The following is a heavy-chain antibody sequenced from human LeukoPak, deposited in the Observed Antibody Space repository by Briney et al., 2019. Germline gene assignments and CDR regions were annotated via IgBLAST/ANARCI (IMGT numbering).Heavy chain of an antibody. J-gene: IGHJ4*02. CDR3: TRGRYRLDY. CDR2: IYYTGTT. CDR1: GDSISSYY. D-gene: IGHD4-11*01. Sequence: PSETLSLTCTVSGDSISSYYWSWIRQPPGKGLECIGYIYYTGTTKYNPSLKSRVAISIDTSKNQFSLELSSVTAADTAMYYCTRGRYRLDYWGQGSLVTVSS. V-gene: IGHV4-59*01.